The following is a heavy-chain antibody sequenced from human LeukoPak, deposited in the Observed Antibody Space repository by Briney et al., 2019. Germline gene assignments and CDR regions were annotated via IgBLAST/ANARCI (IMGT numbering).Heavy chain of an antibody. CDR1: GFTFDDYG. CDR3: AKDSDSGDTLRAHFDF. CDR2: ISWNSDTI. Sequence: PGGSLRLSCAASGFTFDDYGMHWVRQGPGKGLEWVSGISWNSDTIGYADSVKGRFTISRDNAKNSLYLQMNNLRPEDMALYYCAKDSDSGDTLRAHFDFWGQGTLVTVSS. V-gene: IGHV3-9*03. J-gene: IGHJ4*02. D-gene: IGHD3-10*01.